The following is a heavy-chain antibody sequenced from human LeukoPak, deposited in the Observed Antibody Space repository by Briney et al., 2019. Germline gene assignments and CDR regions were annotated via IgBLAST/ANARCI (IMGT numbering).Heavy chain of an antibody. Sequence: GGSLRLSCAASGFTFSSYAMSGVRQAPGKGVEWVSAISGSGGSTYYADSVKGRFTISRDNSKNTLYLQMNSLRAEDTAVYYCARQKGGITTIVVVITTASDYWGQRTLVTVSS. CDR3: ARQKGGITTIVVVITTASDY. CDR1: GFTFSSYA. CDR2: ISGSGGST. J-gene: IGHJ4*02. D-gene: IGHD3-22*01. V-gene: IGHV3-23*01.